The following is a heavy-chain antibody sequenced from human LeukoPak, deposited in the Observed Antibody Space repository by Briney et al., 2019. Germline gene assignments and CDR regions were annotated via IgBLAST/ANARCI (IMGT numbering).Heavy chain of an antibody. V-gene: IGHV3-66*01. CDR2: IYSGGTT. J-gene: IGHJ4*02. Sequence: PGGSLRLSCAASGFTVSDNYMSWVRQAPGQGLEWVSIIYSGGTTYYADSVKGRFTISRDISRNTLYLQMNSLRAEDTAVYYCAKGVEQWLVPLYWGRGTLVTVSS. CDR3: AKGVEQWLVPLY. D-gene: IGHD6-19*01. CDR1: GFTVSDNY.